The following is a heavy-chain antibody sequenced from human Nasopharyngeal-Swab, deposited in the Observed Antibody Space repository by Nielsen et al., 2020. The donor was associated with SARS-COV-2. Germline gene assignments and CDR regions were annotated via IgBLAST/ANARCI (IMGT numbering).Heavy chain of an antibody. D-gene: IGHD1-26*01. CDR3: ARDLSPAGAFDY. CDR1: GFRFPYFG. Sequence: GESLKISCAASGFRFPYFGLHWVRQAPGKGLEWVAVVWHDENIKYYADSVKGRFTISRDNSKNTLYLQMNSLRAEDTAVYYCARDLSPAGAFDYWGQGTLVTVSS. CDR2: VWHDENIK. V-gene: IGHV3-33*01. J-gene: IGHJ4*02.